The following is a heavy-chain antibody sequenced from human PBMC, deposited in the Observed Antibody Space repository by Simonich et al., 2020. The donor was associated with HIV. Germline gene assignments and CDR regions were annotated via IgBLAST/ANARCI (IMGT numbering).Heavy chain of an antibody. J-gene: IGHJ4*02. Sequence: QVRLVQSGTEVKKPGASVKVSCKASGYTFTNYGITWVRQAPGQGLEWSGWSRPYGGNTKESQKLQGRVTMTTDTSTSTAYMELRSLRSDDTAVYYCARGNPWFDYWGQGTLVTVSS. CDR2: SRPYGGNT. D-gene: IGHD1-1*01. V-gene: IGHV1-18*01. CDR3: ARGNPWFDY. CDR1: GYTFTNYG.